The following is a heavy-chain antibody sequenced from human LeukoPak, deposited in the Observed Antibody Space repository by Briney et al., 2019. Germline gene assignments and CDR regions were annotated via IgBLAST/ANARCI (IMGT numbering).Heavy chain of an antibody. CDR3: ARVSCSSTSCYTVGYYYYMDV. Sequence: TGGSLRLSCAASGFTFSSYSMNWVRQAPGKGLEWVSYISSSSSTIYYADSVKGRFTISRDNAKNSLYLQMNSLRAEDTAVYYCARVSCSSTSCYTVGYYYYMDVWGKGTTVTVSS. V-gene: IGHV3-48*04. J-gene: IGHJ6*03. CDR1: GFTFSSYS. CDR2: ISSSSSTI. D-gene: IGHD2-2*02.